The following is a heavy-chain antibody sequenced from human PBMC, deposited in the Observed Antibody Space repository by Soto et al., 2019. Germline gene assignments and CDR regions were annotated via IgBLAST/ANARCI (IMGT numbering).Heavy chain of an antibody. V-gene: IGHV1-8*01. CDR2: MNPNSGNT. CDR1: GYTFTNYD. D-gene: IGHD4-17*01. CDR3: ARGPGGDYFDY. J-gene: IGHJ4*02. Sequence: GASVKVSCKASGYTFTNYDINWVRQATGQGLEWMGIMNPNSGNTSYAQKFQGRVTMTTDTSTSTVYMELSSLRSEDTAVYYCARGPGGDYFDYWGQGTLVTVSS.